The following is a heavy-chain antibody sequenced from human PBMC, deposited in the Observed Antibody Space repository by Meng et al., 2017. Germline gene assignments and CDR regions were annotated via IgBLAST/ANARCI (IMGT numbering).Heavy chain of an antibody. CDR2: IYYSGST. CDR1: GGSISSYY. V-gene: IGHV4-59*01. J-gene: IGHJ6*02. CDR3: ARDRPYYDYVWGSYRPRDPKDYYYYGMDV. Sequence: GSLRLSCTVSGGSISSYYWSWIRQPPGKGLEWIGYIYYSGSTNYNPSLKSRVTISVDTSKNQFSLKLSSVTAADTAVYYCARDRPYYDYVWGSYRPRDPKDYYYYGMDVWGQGTTVTVSS. D-gene: IGHD3-16*02.